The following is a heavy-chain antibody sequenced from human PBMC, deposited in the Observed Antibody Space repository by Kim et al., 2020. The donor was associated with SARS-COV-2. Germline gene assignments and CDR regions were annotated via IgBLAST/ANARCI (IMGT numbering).Heavy chain of an antibody. V-gene: IGHV1-8*01. CDR3: ARLIVVVVAATLKVSYYFDY. Sequence: ASVKVSCKASGYTFTSYDINWVRQATGQGLEWMGWMNPNSGNTGYAQKFQGRVTMTRNTSISTAYMELSSLRSEDTAVYYCARLIVVVVAATLKVSYYFDYWGQGTLVTVSS. D-gene: IGHD2-15*01. CDR2: MNPNSGNT. CDR1: GYTFTSYD. J-gene: IGHJ4*02.